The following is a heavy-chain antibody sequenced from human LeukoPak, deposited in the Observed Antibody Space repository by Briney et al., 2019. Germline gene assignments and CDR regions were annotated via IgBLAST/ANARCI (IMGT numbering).Heavy chain of an antibody. CDR2: ISTNGDRT. V-gene: IGHV3-23*01. CDR3: ASCLNSWQHVFDY. J-gene: IGHJ4*02. D-gene: IGHD6-13*01. Sequence: GGSLRLSCAASGLTFSNYAMTWVRQAPGKGLEWVSAISTNGDRTYYADSVKGRFTISRDNSKNTLYLQMNSLRAEDTAVYYCASCLNSWQHVFDYWGRGTLVTVSS. CDR1: GLTFSNYA.